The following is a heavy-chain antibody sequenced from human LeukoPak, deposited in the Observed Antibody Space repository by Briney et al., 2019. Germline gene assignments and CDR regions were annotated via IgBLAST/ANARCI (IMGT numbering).Heavy chain of an antibody. J-gene: IGHJ4*02. CDR1: GFTFSNYA. CDR3: AKESLLLRGPLLIYYFDF. Sequence: GGSLRLSCAASGFTFSNYAMNWVRQAPGKGLEWVSSISGGDPTTYYADSVKGRFTISRDNSKNTLYLQMNSLRAEDTAIYYCAKESLLLRGPLLIYYFDFWGQGTLVTVSS. CDR2: ISGGDPTT. D-gene: IGHD3-10*01. V-gene: IGHV3-23*01.